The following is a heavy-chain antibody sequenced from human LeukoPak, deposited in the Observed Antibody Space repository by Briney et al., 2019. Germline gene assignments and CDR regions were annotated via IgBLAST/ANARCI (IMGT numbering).Heavy chain of an antibody. J-gene: IGHJ4*02. CDR2: IRYDGSNK. V-gene: IGHV3-30*02. Sequence: GGSLRLSCAASGFTFSSYGMHWVRQAPGKGLEWVAFIRYDGSNKYYADSVKGRFTISRDNSKNTLYLQMNSLRAEDTAVYYCAKAMRGGYSRSDFDYWGQGTLVTVSS. CDR1: GFTFSSYG. D-gene: IGHD5-18*01. CDR3: AKAMRGGYSRSDFDY.